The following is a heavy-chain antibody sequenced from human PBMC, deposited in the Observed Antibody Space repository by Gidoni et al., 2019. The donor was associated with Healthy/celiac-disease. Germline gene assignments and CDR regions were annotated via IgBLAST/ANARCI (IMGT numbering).Heavy chain of an antibody. CDR2: SYYSGST. CDR3: AREGVPAAIDAFDI. D-gene: IGHD2-2*02. V-gene: IGHV4-61*01. J-gene: IGHJ3*02. CDR1: GCSVSSGSYY. Sequence: QVQLQESGPGLVKPSETLSLTCTVSGCSVSSGSYYCSWIRQPPGKGREWIGYSYYSGSTNYNPSRKSRVTISVDTSKNQFSLKLSSVTAADTAVYYCAREGVPAAIDAFDIWGQGTMVTVSS.